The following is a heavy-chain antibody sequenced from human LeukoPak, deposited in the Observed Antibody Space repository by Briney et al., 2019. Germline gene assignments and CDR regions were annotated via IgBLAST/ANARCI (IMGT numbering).Heavy chain of an antibody. V-gene: IGHV3-30-3*01. CDR1: GFTFSSYA. Sequence: GRSLRLSCAASGFTFSSYAMHWVRQAPGKGLEWVAVISYDGSNKYYADSVKGRFTISRDNSKNTLYLLMNSLRAEDTAVYYCARDLGSGSPLDYWGLGTLVTVSS. CDR3: ARDLGSGSPLDY. CDR2: ISYDGSNK. D-gene: IGHD3-10*01. J-gene: IGHJ4*02.